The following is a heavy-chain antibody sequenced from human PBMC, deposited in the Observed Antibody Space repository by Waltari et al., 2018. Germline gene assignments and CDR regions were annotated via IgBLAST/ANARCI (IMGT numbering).Heavy chain of an antibody. Sequence: EVQLLESGGGLVQPGGSLRLPCAASGFTFSSYAMSWVRQAPGKGLEWVSVIYSGGSTYYADSVKGRFTISRDNSKNTLYLQMNSLRAEDTAVYYCAKDGWFGDFDYWGQGTLVTVSS. V-gene: IGHV3-23*03. J-gene: IGHJ4*02. D-gene: IGHD3-10*01. CDR1: GFTFSSYA. CDR3: AKDGWFGDFDY. CDR2: IYSGGST.